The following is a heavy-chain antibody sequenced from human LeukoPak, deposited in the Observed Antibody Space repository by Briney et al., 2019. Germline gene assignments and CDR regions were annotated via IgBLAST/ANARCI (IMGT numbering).Heavy chain of an antibody. Sequence: GGSLRLSCAASGFTFSSYAMSWVRQAPGKGLEWVSAISGSGGSTYYADSVKGRFTISRDNVQNLLYLQMNSLTAADTAVYYCVRDLRWGQGTLVTVSS. CDR1: GFTFSSYA. CDR2: ISGSGGST. CDR3: VRDLR. J-gene: IGHJ4*02. V-gene: IGHV3-23*01.